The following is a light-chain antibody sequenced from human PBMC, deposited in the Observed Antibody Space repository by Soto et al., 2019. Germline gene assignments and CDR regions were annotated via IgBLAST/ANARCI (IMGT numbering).Light chain of an antibody. CDR2: GAS. Sequence: EIVLTQSPGTLSLSPGERATLSCRASQSVSSSYLAWYQQKPGQAPRLLIYGASSRATGISDRFSGSGSGTHFTLTISRLEPEDFAVYYCQKYRSSLWTFGPGTQVELK. V-gene: IGKV3-20*01. CDR3: QKYRSSLWT. J-gene: IGKJ1*01. CDR1: QSVSSSY.